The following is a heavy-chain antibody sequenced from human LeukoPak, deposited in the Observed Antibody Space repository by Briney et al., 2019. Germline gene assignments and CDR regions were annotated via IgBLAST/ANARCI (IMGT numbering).Heavy chain of an antibody. CDR3: AREQGGSGWSGFDY. CDR2: ISIDGSRQ. J-gene: IGHJ4*02. Sequence: PGGSLRLSCEPSIGFTLRNYAIHWVRQAPGKGLEWVAVISIDGSRQHYADFLVGRFTISRDNSKNTVSLQMSSLRTEDTAVYFCAREQGGSGWSGFDYWGQGTLVTVSS. V-gene: IGHV3-30*15. D-gene: IGHD6-19*01. CDR1: GFTLRNYA.